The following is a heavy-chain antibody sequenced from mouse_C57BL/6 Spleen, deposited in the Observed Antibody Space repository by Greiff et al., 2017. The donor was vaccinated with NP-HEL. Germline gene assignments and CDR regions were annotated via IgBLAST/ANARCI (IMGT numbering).Heavy chain of an antibody. J-gene: IGHJ3*01. CDR1: GYTFTTYP. V-gene: IGHV1-47*01. Sequence: VKLVESGAELVKPGASVKMSCKASGYTFTTYPIEWMKQNHGKSLEWIGNFHPYNDDTKYNEKFKGKAKLTVEKSSSTVYLELSRLTSDDSAVYYCATGGNYYGSSFAYWGQGTLVTVSA. CDR3: ATGGNYYGSSFAY. CDR2: FHPYNDDT. D-gene: IGHD1-1*01.